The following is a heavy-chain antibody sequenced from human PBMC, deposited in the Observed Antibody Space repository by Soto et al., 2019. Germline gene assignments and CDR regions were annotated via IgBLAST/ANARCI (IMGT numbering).Heavy chain of an antibody. V-gene: IGHV4-59*01. D-gene: IGHD4-17*01. CDR1: TGSMRTYY. J-gene: IGHJ4*02. CDR2: ISHTGRT. Sequence: QVQLQESGPGLVRPAETLSLTCSVSTGSMRTYYWTWIPQSPGKGLEWIGQISHTGRTKYNPSLGSRVTISVDTSRKQFSLKLTSVAAADTALYYCARDDTTGLFDFWGQGTLVTVSS. CDR3: ARDDTTGLFDF.